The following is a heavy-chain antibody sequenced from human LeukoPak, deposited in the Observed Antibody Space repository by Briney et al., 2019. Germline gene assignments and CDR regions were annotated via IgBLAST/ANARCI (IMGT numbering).Heavy chain of an antibody. Sequence: GGSLRLSCAASGFTFDDYAMHWVRQAPGKGLEWVSGISWNSGSIGYADSVKGRFTISRDNAKNSLYLQMYSLRAEDTALYYCAKDSSSSWHYFDYWGQGTLVTVSS. V-gene: IGHV3-9*01. D-gene: IGHD6-13*01. CDR3: AKDSSSSWHYFDY. J-gene: IGHJ4*02. CDR1: GFTFDDYA. CDR2: ISWNSGSI.